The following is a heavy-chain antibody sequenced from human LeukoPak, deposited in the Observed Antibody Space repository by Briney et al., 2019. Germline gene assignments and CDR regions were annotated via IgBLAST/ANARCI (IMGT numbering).Heavy chain of an antibody. J-gene: IGHJ5*02. CDR1: GGSISSYY. Sequence: PSETLSLTCTVSGGSISSYYWSWIRQPPGKGLEWIGYIYTSRSTNYNPSLKSRVTISVDTSKNQFSLKLSSVTAADTAVYYCARQSKRGQGWFDPWGQGTLVTVSS. CDR2: IYTSRST. V-gene: IGHV4-4*09. CDR3: ARQSKRGQGWFDP. D-gene: IGHD3-10*01.